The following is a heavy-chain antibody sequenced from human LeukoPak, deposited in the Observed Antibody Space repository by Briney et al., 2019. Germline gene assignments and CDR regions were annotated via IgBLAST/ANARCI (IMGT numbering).Heavy chain of an antibody. J-gene: IGHJ5*02. D-gene: IGHD2-2*01. CDR1: GVSVSSNSAA. CDR2: TYYRSKRYN. CDR3: ARGPIVVVPAAVKTRLANWFDP. Sequence: SQTLSLTCAISGVSVSSNSAAWNWIRQSPSRGLEWLGRTYYRSKRYNDYAVSVKSRITINPDTSKNQFSLQLNSVTPEDTAVYYCARGPIVVVPAAVKTRLANWFDPWGQGTLVTVSS. V-gene: IGHV6-1*01.